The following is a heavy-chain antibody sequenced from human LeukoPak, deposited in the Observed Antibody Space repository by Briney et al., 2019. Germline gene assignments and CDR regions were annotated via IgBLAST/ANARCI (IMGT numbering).Heavy chain of an antibody. CDR2: NYYSGST. V-gene: IGHV4-30-4*01. Sequence: PSETLSLTCTVSGGSISSGDYYWSWIRQPPGKGLEWIGYNYYSGSTYYNPSLRSRVTISIDTSKNQFSLKLSSVTAADTAVYYCARVITVTTIDYWGQGTLVIVSS. J-gene: IGHJ4*02. CDR1: GGSISSGDYY. CDR3: ARVITVTTIDY. D-gene: IGHD4-17*01.